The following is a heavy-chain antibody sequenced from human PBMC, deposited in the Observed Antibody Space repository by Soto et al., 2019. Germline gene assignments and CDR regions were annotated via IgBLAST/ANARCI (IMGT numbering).Heavy chain of an antibody. J-gene: IGHJ4*02. CDR1: GFTFSSYW. Sequence: EVQLVESGGGLVQPGGSLRLSCAASGFTFSSYWMHWVRQVPGKGLVWVSRINSDGSTTRYVDSVKGRFTSSRDNAKNTLYLQMNSLRAEDTAVYYCARDTMATDPFDYWGQGTLVTVSS. D-gene: IGHD5-12*01. V-gene: IGHV3-74*01. CDR3: ARDTMATDPFDY. CDR2: INSDGSTT.